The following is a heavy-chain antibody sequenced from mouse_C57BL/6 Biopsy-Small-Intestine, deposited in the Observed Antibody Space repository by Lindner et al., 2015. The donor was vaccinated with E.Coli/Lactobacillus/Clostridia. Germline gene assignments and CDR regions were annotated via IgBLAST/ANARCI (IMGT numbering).Heavy chain of an antibody. CDR3: ARPSNDFDY. D-gene: IGHD4-1*01. CDR2: INPNNGGT. J-gene: IGHJ2*01. Sequence: QLQESGPELVKPGASVKMSCKASGYTFTDYNMHWVKQSHGKSLEWIGYINPNNGGTSYNQKFKGKATLTVNKSSSTAYMELRSLTSEDSAVYYCARPSNDFDYWGQGTTLTVSS. CDR1: GYTFTDYN. V-gene: IGHV1-22*01.